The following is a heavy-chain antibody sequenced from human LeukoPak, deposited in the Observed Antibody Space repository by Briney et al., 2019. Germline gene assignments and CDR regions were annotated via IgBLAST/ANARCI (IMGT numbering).Heavy chain of an antibody. J-gene: IGHJ4*02. Sequence: SETLSLTCTVSGGSISSYYWSWIRRPAGKGLEWIGRIYTSGSTNYNPSLKSRVTMSVDTSKNQFSLKLSSVTAADTAVYCCARVGAAGYSYFDYWGQGTLVTVSS. V-gene: IGHV4-4*07. CDR2: IYTSGST. D-gene: IGHD6-13*01. CDR1: GGSISSYY. CDR3: ARVGAAGYSYFDY.